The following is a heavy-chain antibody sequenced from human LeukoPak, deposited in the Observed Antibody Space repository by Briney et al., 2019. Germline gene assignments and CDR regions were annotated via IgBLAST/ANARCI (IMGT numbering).Heavy chain of an antibody. D-gene: IGHD4-17*01. V-gene: IGHV3-33*01. CDR1: GFTFSGYG. CDR2: IWHDGSNK. CDR3: EMLSTVPPAPDAFDI. Sequence: GGSLRLSCAASGFTFSGYGMHWVRQAPGKGLEWVAVIWHDGSNKYYADSVKGRFTISRDTSKNTLYLQMNSLRAEDTAVYYCEMLSTVPPAPDAFDIWGQGTMVTVSS. J-gene: IGHJ3*02.